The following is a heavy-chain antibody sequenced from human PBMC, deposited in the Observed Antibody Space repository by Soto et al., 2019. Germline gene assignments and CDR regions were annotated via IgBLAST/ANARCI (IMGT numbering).Heavy chain of an antibody. Sequence: QVQLQQWGAGLLKPSETLSLTCAVYGGSFSGYYWSWIRQPPGKGLEWIGEINHSGSTNYNPSLKLRFTISEDTSKNQFPLRLCSGAAAAPAVYYCGVCYDGGGSSPPPHYWGEGTLVTFS. D-gene: IGHD3-10*01. CDR2: INHSGST. CDR1: GGSFSGYY. CDR3: GVCYDGGGSSPPPHY. V-gene: IGHV4-34*01. J-gene: IGHJ4*02.